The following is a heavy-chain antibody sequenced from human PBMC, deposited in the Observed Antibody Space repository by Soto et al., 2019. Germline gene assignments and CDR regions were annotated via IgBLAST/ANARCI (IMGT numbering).Heavy chain of an antibody. CDR3: ARDQEPTHSHYGMDV. V-gene: IGHV3-21*01. D-gene: IGHD1-1*01. CDR2: ISSSSSYI. J-gene: IGHJ6*02. Sequence: GGSLRLSCAASGFTFSSYSMNWVRQAPGKGLEWVSSISSSSSYIYYADSVKGRFTISRDNAKNSLYLQMNSLRAEDTAVYYCARDQEPTHSHYGMDVWGQGTTVTV. CDR1: GFTFSSYS.